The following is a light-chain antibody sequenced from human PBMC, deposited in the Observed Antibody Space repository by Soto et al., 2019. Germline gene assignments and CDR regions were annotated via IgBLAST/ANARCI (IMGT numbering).Light chain of an antibody. CDR2: DVS. CDR1: SSDVGGYNY. J-gene: IGLJ1*01. V-gene: IGLV2-11*01. CDR3: GSYAGSPYV. Sequence: QSLLTQPRSLPVSPGQSVTISCTGKSSDVGGYNYVSWFQQHPGKPPNPMIYDVSKRPSGVPDRFSGSKSGNTASLTISGLQAEDEADYYCGSYAGSPYVFGTGTKVTVL.